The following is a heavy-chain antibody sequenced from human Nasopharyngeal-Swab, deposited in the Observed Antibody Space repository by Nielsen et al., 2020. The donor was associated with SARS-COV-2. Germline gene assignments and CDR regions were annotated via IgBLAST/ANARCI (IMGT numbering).Heavy chain of an antibody. CDR3: ARDGRSYYFDP. CDR1: GGSISSNCYY. CDR2: IFYSGSS. V-gene: IGHV4-39*02. D-gene: IGHD1-26*01. Sequence: SETLSLTCTVSGGSISSNCYYWGWIRQPPGKGLEWIGSIFYSGSSYYNPSLKSRVTMSVDTSKNQFSLRLSSVTAADTAVYYCARDGRSYYFDPWGQGTLVTVSS. J-gene: IGHJ5*02.